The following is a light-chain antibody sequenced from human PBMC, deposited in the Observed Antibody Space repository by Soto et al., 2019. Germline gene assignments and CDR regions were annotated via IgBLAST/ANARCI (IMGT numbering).Light chain of an antibody. CDR2: AAS. CDR1: QDIIDY. V-gene: IGKV1-27*01. CDR3: QKHNTAPQT. Sequence: DIQMTQSPSSLSASVGDRVTITCRASQDIIDYVAWYQQKPGRAPKLLIYAASTLQSGVPSRFSGSGSGTDFTLTISSLQPEDVATYYCQKHNTAPQTFGQGTKVEIK. J-gene: IGKJ1*01.